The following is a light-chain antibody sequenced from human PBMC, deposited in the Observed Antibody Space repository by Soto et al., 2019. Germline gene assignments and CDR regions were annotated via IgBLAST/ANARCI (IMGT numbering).Light chain of an antibody. J-gene: IGKJ1*01. Sequence: DIQMTQSPSTLSASVGDRVTITCRASQSISSWLAWYQQKPGKAPKLLIYDASNLESGVPSRLSGSGSGTEFRLTLSSLQPDDFATEYCQQYNRYPWTFVQGTKVEIK. V-gene: IGKV1-5*01. CDR3: QQYNRYPWT. CDR2: DAS. CDR1: QSISSW.